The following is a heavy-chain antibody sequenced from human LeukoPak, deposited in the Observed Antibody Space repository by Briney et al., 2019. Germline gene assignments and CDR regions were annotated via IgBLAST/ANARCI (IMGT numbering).Heavy chain of an antibody. J-gene: IGHJ3*02. CDR3: ARDASNVLPDAFDI. Sequence: PSETLSLTCTVSGGSISSYYWSWIRQPPGKGLEWIGYIYYSGSTNYNPSLKSRVTISVDTSKNQFSLKLSSVTAADTAVYYCARDASNVLPDAFDIWDQGTMVTVSS. CDR2: IYYSGST. CDR1: GGSISSYY. D-gene: IGHD2-15*01. V-gene: IGHV4-59*01.